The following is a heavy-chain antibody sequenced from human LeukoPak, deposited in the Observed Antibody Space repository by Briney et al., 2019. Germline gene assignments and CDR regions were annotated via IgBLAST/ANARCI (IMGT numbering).Heavy chain of an antibody. CDR1: GGSFSGYY. CDR3: ARGSHGGPYYYMDV. D-gene: IGHD4-23*01. Sequence: PSETLSLTCAVYGGSFSGYYWSWIRQPPWKGLEWMGEINHRGSTNYNPSLKSRVTISVDTSKNQFSLKLSSVTAADTAVYYCARGSHGGPYYYMDVWGKGTPVTVSS. J-gene: IGHJ6*03. V-gene: IGHV4-34*01. CDR2: INHRGST.